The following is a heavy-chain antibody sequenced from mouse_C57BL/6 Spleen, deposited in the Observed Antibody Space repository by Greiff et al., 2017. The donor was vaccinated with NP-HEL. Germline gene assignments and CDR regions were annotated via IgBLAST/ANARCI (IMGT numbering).Heavy chain of an antibody. CDR3: ASYSNYHWYFDV. CDR1: GFTFSDYG. CDR2: ISSGSSTI. V-gene: IGHV5-17*01. Sequence: DVMLVESGGGLVKPGGSLKLSCAASGFTFSDYGMHWVRQAPEKGLEWVAYISSGSSTIYYADTVKGRFTISRDNAKNTLFLQMTSLRSEDTAMYYCASYSNYHWYFDVWGTGTTVTVSS. J-gene: IGHJ1*03. D-gene: IGHD2-5*01.